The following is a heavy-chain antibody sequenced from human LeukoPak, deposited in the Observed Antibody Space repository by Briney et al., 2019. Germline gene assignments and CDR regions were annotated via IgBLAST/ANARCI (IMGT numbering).Heavy chain of an antibody. CDR2: ITTTGDRI. V-gene: IGHV3-20*04. J-gene: IGHJ4*02. CDR1: GFNFDDYG. Sequence: GGSLRLSCAASGFNFDDYGMSWVRQAPGKGLEWIAYITTTGDRIQYADSVKGRFTISRDNTKNSLYLQLNSLRADDTAIYYCVRDTKDYWGQGTLVTVSS. CDR3: VRDTKDY. D-gene: IGHD2-8*01.